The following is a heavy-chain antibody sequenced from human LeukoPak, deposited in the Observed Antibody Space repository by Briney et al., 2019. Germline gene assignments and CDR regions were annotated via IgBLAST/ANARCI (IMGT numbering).Heavy chain of an antibody. Sequence: GGSLRLSCAASGFTLSSYTMNWVRQAPGKGLEWVSFISSSSSTIYYADSVKGRFTISRDNAKNSLYVQMNSLRDEDTAVYYCARGNGHDYWGQGTLVTVSS. D-gene: IGHD2-8*01. V-gene: IGHV3-48*02. CDR1: GFTLSSYT. CDR3: ARGNGHDY. J-gene: IGHJ4*02. CDR2: ISSSSSTI.